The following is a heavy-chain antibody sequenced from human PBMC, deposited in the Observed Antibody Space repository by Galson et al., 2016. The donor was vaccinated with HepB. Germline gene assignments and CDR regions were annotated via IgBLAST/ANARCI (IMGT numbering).Heavy chain of an antibody. J-gene: IGHJ4*02. CDR2: IHPVVGTA. V-gene: IGHV1-69*13. D-gene: IGHD3-9*01. Sequence: SVKVSCKASGGTFSSEAISWVRQAPGQGLEWMGAIHPVVGTANNAQKFQGRVTITADESTSTAYMELSSLRSEDTAVYYCARGSEILTGYYAYWGQGTLITVSS. CDR1: GGTFSSEA. CDR3: ARGSEILTGYYAY.